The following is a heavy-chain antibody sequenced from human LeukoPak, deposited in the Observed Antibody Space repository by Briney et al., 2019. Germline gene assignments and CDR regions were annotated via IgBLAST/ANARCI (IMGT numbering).Heavy chain of an antibody. CDR1: GFTFSSYG. V-gene: IGHV3-30*18. CDR2: ISYDGSNK. Sequence: GGSLRHSCAASGFTFSSYGMHWVRQAPGKGLEWVAVISYDGSNKYYADSVKGRFTISRDNSKNTLYLQMNRLRAEDTAVYYCAKEGPFSAIFGVVIRAFDYWGQGTLVTVSS. CDR3: AKEGPFSAIFGVVIRAFDY. D-gene: IGHD3-3*01. J-gene: IGHJ4*02.